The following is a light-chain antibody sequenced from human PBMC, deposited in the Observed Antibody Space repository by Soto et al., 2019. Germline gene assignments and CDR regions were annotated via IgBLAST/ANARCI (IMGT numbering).Light chain of an antibody. V-gene: IGKV3-11*01. CDR3: QQRSNWPLT. J-gene: IGKJ3*01. Sequence: EVLWSQSPANLSLSPGERATLSCRASQSVSSYLAWYQQKPGQAPRLLIYDASNRATGIPARFSGSGSGTDFTLTISSLEPEDFAVYYCQQRSNWPLTFGPRTKDYIK. CDR2: DAS. CDR1: QSVSSY.